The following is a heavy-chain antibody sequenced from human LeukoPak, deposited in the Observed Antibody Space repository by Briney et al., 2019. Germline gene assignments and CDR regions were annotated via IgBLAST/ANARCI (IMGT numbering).Heavy chain of an antibody. V-gene: IGHV3-11*05. CDR2: ISSGGSYT. D-gene: IGHD3-10*01. J-gene: IGHJ4*02. Sequence: GGSLRLSCAVSGFTFSDYSMGWLRQAPGKGLEWVSYISSGGSYTNYADPVKGRFTISRDNAKNSLYLQMNSLRSEDTAVYYCARELRAEPSAFDYWGQGTLVTVSS. CDR3: ARELRAEPSAFDY. CDR1: GFTFSDYS.